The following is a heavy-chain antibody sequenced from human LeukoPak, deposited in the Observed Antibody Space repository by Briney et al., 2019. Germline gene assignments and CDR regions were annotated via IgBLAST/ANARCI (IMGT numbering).Heavy chain of an antibody. CDR2: INPNSGGT. CDR1: GYTFTGYY. J-gene: IGHJ5*02. V-gene: IGHV1-2*02. D-gene: IGHD1-7*01. CDR3: ARELGITGTTGWFDP. Sequence: ASVKVSLKASGYTFTGYYMHWVRQAPGQGLELMGWINPNSGGTNYAQKFQGRVTMTRDTSISTAYMELSRLRSDDTAVYYCARELGITGTTGWFDPWGQGTLVTVSS.